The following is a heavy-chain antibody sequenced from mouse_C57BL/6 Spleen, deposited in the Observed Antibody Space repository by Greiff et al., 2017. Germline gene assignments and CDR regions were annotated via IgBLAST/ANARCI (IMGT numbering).Heavy chain of an antibody. CDR2: IYPGDGDT. V-gene: IGHV1-80*01. CDR1: GYAFSSYW. CDR3: ARAFRRYYFDY. J-gene: IGHJ2*01. Sequence: VQLQQSGPELAKPGASVKISCKASGYAFSSYWMHWVKQRPGKGLEWIGRIYPGDGDTNYNGKFKGKATLTAVTSSSTAYMQLRSLTSEDSAVYFCARAFRRYYFDYWGQGTTLTVSS.